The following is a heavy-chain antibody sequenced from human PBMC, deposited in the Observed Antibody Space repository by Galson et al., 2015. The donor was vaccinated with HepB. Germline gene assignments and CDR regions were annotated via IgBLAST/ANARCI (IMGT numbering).Heavy chain of an antibody. CDR3: ARQQLAIFDY. Sequence: TLSLTCTVSSGSISSGSYYWSWIRQPAGKGLEWIGRIYTSGSTNYNPSLKSRVTMSVDTSKNRFSLKLSSVTAADTAVYYCARQQLAIFDYWGQGTLVIVSS. CDR1: SGSISSGSYY. D-gene: IGHD6-13*01. J-gene: IGHJ4*02. CDR2: IYTSGST. V-gene: IGHV4-61*02.